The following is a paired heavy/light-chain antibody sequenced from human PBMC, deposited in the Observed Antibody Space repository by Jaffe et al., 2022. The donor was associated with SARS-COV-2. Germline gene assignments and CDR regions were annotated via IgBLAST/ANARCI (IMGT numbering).Heavy chain of an antibody. CDR1: GFTFSSYA. V-gene: IGHV3-30*04. CDR3: ARGHGSGLPFLDN. Sequence: QVQLVESGGGVVQPGRSLRLSCTASGFTFSSYAMHWVRQAPGMGLEWVALILYDGSNKYYADSVKGRFTISRDNSKNTLYLQMNSLRAEDTAVYSCARGHGSGLPFLDNWGQGTRLTVSS. J-gene: IGHJ4*02. CDR2: ILYDGSNK. D-gene: IGHD3-10*01.
Light chain of an antibody. J-gene: IGKJ2*01. CDR3: QQYYSAPYT. Sequence: DIVMTQSPDSLAVSLGERATINCKSSQSVLYSSDNKNYLAWYQQKPGQPPKLLIYWASTRESGVPDRFSGSGSGTDFTLTISSLQAEDVAVYYCQQYYSAPYTFGQGTKLEIK. V-gene: IGKV4-1*01. CDR2: WAS. CDR1: QSVLYSSDNKNY.